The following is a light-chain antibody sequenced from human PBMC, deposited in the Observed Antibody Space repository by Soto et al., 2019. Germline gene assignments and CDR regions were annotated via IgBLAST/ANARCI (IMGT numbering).Light chain of an antibody. J-gene: IGKJ1*01. Sequence: ILLTQSPYTLSLSPGERATLSCRASQSVSSNYLAWYQQKLGHAPSLLIYDASRRATGIPDRLSGSGSGTDFTLTISRLEPEDFVVYYCQQYGRSPTFGQGTKVDIK. CDR3: QQYGRSPT. CDR1: QSVSSNY. CDR2: DAS. V-gene: IGKV3-20*01.